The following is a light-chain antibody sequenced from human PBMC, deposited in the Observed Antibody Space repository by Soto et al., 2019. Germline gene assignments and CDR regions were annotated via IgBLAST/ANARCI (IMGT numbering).Light chain of an antibody. CDR2: DVS. Sequence: QSALTQPRSVSGSPGQSVTISSTGTSSDVGGYNYVSWYQQHPGKAPKLMIYDVSTRPSGVPDRFSGSKSGNTASLTISGLQAEDEADYYCCSYAGSYTLVFGTGTKLTVL. CDR1: SSDVGGYNY. J-gene: IGLJ1*01. CDR3: CSYAGSYTLV. V-gene: IGLV2-11*01.